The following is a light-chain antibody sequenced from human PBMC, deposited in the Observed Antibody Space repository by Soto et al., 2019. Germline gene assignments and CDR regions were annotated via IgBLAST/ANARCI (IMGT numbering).Light chain of an antibody. CDR2: DTT. Sequence: EIVLTQSPATLASSPGEKVTLSCRASQNIKTHLAWYQQKPGQSPRLLIFDTTNRATDTPGRFSGTGSGTDFTLTISRLAPEDFAVYYCQQRGNWPVTFGGGTTVEI. CDR3: QQRGNWPVT. CDR1: QNIKTH. V-gene: IGKV3-11*01. J-gene: IGKJ4*01.